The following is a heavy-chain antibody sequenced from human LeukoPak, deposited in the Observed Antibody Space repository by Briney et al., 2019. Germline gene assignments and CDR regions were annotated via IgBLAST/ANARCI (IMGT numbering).Heavy chain of an antibody. D-gene: IGHD4-17*01. CDR1: GFTFSSYA. CDR2: ISGSGGST. Sequence: TGGSLRLSCAASGFTFSSYAMSWVRQAPGKGLEWVSAISGSGGSTYYADSVKGRFTISRDNSKNTLYLQMNSLRAEDTAVYYCAKDQQQGNDYGDTPVWFDPWGQGTLVTVSS. CDR3: AKDQQQGNDYGDTPVWFDP. J-gene: IGHJ5*02. V-gene: IGHV3-23*01.